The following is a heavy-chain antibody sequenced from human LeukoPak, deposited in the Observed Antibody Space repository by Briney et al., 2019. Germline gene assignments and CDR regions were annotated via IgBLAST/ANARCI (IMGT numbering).Heavy chain of an antibody. V-gene: IGHV4-4*07. CDR2: IYSSGST. D-gene: IGHD2-2*01. CDR1: GGSISSYY. Sequence: PSETLSLTCTVSGGSISSYYWSWIRQPAGKGLEWIGRIYSSGSTNYNPSVKSRVIMSVDTSKNQFSLKLSSVTAADTAVYYSARGGPIVVVPAAYNWFDPWGQGTLVTVSS. CDR3: ARGGPIVVVPAAYNWFDP. J-gene: IGHJ5*02.